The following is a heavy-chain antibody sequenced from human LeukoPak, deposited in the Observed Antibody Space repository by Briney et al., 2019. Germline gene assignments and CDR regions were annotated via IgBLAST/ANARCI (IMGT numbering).Heavy chain of an antibody. V-gene: IGHV4-61*10. CDR1: GGSISSDDYY. Sequence: PSQTLSLTCTVSGGSISSDDYYWSWIRQPAGKGLEWIGYIYYSGSTNYNPSLKSRVTISVDTSKNQFSLKLSSVTAADTAVYFRARGGGGYSYGYLDYWGEGTLVTVSS. D-gene: IGHD5-18*01. CDR2: IYYSGST. J-gene: IGHJ4*02. CDR3: ARGGGGYSYGYLDY.